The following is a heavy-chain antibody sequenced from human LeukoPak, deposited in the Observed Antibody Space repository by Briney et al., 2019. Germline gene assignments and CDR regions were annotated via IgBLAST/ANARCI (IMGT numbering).Heavy chain of an antibody. D-gene: IGHD3-22*01. CDR2: IYTSGST. Sequence: SQTLSLTCTVSGGSISSGSYYWSWIRQPAGKGLEWIGRIYTSGSTNYNPSLKSRVTISVDTSKNQFSLKLSSVTAADTAVYYCARRNHYYDSSGYYPGEDYYFDYWGQGTLVTVSS. CDR3: ARRNHYYDSSGYYPGEDYYFDY. V-gene: IGHV4-61*02. J-gene: IGHJ4*02. CDR1: GGSISSGSYY.